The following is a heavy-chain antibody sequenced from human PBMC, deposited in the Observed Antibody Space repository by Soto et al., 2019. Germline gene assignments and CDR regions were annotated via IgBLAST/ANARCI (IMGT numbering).Heavy chain of an antibody. CDR3: AADPTYYDFWSGYSSFDY. CDR2: IVVGSGNT. D-gene: IGHD3-3*01. CDR1: GFTFTSSA. Sequence: SVKVSCKASGFTFTSSAVQWVRQARGQRLEWIGWIVVGSGNTNYAQKFQERVTITRDMSTSTAYMELSSLRSEDTAVYYCAADPTYYDFWSGYSSFDYWGQGTLVTVSS. J-gene: IGHJ4*02. V-gene: IGHV1-58*01.